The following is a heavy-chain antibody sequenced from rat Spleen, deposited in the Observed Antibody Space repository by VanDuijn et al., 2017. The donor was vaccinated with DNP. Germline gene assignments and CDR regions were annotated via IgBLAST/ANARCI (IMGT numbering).Heavy chain of an antibody. V-gene: IGHV1-43*01. CDR2: INTGSGGT. CDR1: GYTFTTYY. D-gene: IGHD4-3*01. CDR3: ARSWVGVRGIWFAY. Sequence: QIQLQQSGAELAKPGSSVMISCRASGYTFTTYYIGWIKQTTRQGLEYIGYINTGSGGTNYNEKFKGKATLTVDKSSNTAFMQLSSLTPDDSAVYYCARSWVGVRGIWFAYWGQGTLVTVSS. J-gene: IGHJ3*01.